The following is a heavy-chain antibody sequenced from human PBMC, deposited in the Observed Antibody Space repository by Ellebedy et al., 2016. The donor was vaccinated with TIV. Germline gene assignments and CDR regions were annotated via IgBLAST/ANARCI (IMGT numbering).Heavy chain of an antibody. V-gene: IGHV1-69*04. CDR2: IIPMFDIR. J-gene: IGHJ4*02. CDR3: ARRTGVYSGNDWLDY. Sequence: ASVKVSCKASGGTFSSFGISWIRQAPGQGLEWLGRIIPMFDIRDYAQELQGRVTITADKSTSTAYMELSSLRSEDTAVYYCARRTGVYSGNDWLDYWGQGTLVTVSS. D-gene: IGHD5-12*01. CDR1: GGTFSSFG.